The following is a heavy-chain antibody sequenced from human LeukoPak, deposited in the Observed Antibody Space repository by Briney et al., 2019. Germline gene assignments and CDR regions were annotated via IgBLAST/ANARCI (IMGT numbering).Heavy chain of an antibody. CDR2: ISSSSSYI. V-gene: IGHV3-21*01. CDR1: GFTFSRSW. D-gene: IGHD2-2*01. Sequence: GGSLRLSCVASGFTFSRSWMNWVRQAPGKGLEWVSSISSSSSYIYYADSVKGRFTISRDNAKNSLYLQMNSLRAEDTAVYYCARDRLVVVPAAMDYWGQGTLVTVSS. CDR3: ARDRLVVVPAAMDY. J-gene: IGHJ4*02.